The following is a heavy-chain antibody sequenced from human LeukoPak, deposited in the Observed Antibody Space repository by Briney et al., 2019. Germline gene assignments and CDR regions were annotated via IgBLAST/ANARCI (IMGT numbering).Heavy chain of an antibody. V-gene: IGHV5-51*01. Sequence: HGESLKISCKGSGYRFTSYWCAGVRRIPGKGLDWIGIFYPVDSDTRYSPSFQGHATTSADKSSSTSYLQWTSLKASDNAMFYCARLREMATIGWGQGPLVTVSS. CDR1: GYRFTSYW. J-gene: IGHJ4*02. D-gene: IGHD5-24*01. CDR2: FYPVDSDT. CDR3: ARLREMATIG.